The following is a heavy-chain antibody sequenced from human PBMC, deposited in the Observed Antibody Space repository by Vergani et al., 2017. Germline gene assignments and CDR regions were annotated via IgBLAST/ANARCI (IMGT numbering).Heavy chain of an antibody. CDR2: INPNSGGT. Sequence: QVQLVQSGAEVKKPGASVKVSCKASGYTFTGYYMHWVRQAPGQGLEWMGWINPNSGGTNYAQKFQGRVTMTRDTSISTAYMALSRLRSDDTAVYYCARDTAGQLASTGYYYYYYGMDVWGQGTTVTVSS. D-gene: IGHD1-26*01. CDR3: ARDTAGQLASTGYYYYYYGMDV. CDR1: GYTFTGYY. V-gene: IGHV1-2*02. J-gene: IGHJ6*02.